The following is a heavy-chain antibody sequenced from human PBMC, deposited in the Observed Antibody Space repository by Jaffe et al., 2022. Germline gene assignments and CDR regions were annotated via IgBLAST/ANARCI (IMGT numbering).Heavy chain of an antibody. J-gene: IGHJ3*02. Sequence: QVQLQESGPGLVKPSETLSLTCTVSGGSISSYYWSWIRQPPGKGLEWIGYIYYSGSTNYNPSLKSRVTISVDTSKNQFSLKLSSVTAADTAVYYCARVWNSGWLDDRANAFDIWGQGTMVTVSS. D-gene: IGHD6-19*01. CDR2: IYYSGST. CDR3: ARVWNSGWLDDRANAFDI. CDR1: GGSISSYY. V-gene: IGHV4-59*01.